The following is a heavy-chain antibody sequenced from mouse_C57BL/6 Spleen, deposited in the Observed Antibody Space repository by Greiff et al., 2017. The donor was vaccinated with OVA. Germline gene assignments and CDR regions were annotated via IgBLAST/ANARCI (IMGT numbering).Heavy chain of an antibody. CDR3: ERSDYDGYYPDD. V-gene: IGHV1-61*01. CDR1: GYTFTSYW. D-gene: IGHD2-3*01. Sequence: QVQLQQPGAELVRPGSSVKLSCKASGYTFTSYWMDWVKQRPGQGLEWIGNIYPSDSETHYNQKFTDKATLTVDKSSSTAYMQLSSLTSEDSAVYYGERSDYDGYYPDDWGQGTTLTVSS. J-gene: IGHJ2*01. CDR2: IYPSDSET.